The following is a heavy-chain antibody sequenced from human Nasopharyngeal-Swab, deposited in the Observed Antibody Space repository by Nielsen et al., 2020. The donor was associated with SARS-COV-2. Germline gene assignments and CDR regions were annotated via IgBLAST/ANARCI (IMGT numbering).Heavy chain of an antibody. Sequence: GESLKISCAASGFTFRSYWMHWVRQVPGEGLVWVSRIDTDGSVTNYADSVQGRFTISRDNAKNSVFLQMDSLRVGDTGIYFCARVLSRTSPYGMDVWGRGTQVTVSS. D-gene: IGHD2-2*01. CDR1: GFTFRSYW. V-gene: IGHV3-74*01. CDR3: ARVLSRTSPYGMDV. J-gene: IGHJ6*01. CDR2: IDTDGSVT.